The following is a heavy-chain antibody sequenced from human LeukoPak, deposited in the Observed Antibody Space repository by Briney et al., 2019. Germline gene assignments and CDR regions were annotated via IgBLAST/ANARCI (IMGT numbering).Heavy chain of an antibody. CDR1: GYTLTELS. CDR2: INPNSGGT. CDR3: SLLWFGELSLARGFS. D-gene: IGHD3-10*01. J-gene: IGHJ5*02. V-gene: IGHV1-2*02. Sequence: ASVKVSCKVSGYTLTELSMHWVRQAPGQGLEWMGWINPNSGGTNYAQKFQGRVTMTRDTSISTAYMELSRLRSDDTAVYYCSLLWFGELSLARGFSWGQGTLVTVSS.